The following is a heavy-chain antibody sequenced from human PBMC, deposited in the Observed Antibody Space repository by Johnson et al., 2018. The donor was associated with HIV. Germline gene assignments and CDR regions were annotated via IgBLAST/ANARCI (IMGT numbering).Heavy chain of an antibody. CDR2: ISYDGSNK. CDR1: GFIFSSYV. Sequence: QVQLVESGGGVVQPGRSLRLSCAASGFIFSSYVMYWVRQAPGKGLEWVAVISYDGSNKYYADSVKGRFTISRDKSKNVLYLQMKTLRLEDTALYYCARDSTPWGGDYVDYAFDIWGQGTMVTVSS. J-gene: IGHJ3*02. V-gene: IGHV3-30*03. CDR3: ARDSTPWGGDYVDYAFDI. D-gene: IGHD4-17*01.